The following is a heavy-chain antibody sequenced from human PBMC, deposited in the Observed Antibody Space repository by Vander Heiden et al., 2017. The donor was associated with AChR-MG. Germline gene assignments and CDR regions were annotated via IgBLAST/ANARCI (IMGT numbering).Heavy chain of an antibody. CDR3: AREDLAYTGNYYFDY. CDR1: GYIFTGYY. D-gene: IGHD1-26*01. Sequence: QVQLVQSGAEMKKPGASMKVSCKASGYIFTGYYIHWMRQAPGQGLEWMGWINPNSGGTEYAQKFQGRVTMTRDTSISTAYMELRRLRSDDTAVYYCAREDLAYTGNYYFDYWGQGTLVTVSS. J-gene: IGHJ4*02. CDR2: INPNSGGT. V-gene: IGHV1-2*02.